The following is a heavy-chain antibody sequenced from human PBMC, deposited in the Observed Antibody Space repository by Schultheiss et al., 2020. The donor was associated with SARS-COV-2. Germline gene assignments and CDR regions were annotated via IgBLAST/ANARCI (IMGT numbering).Heavy chain of an antibody. Sequence: SETLSLTCTVSGGSISSYYWSWVRQPPGKGLEWIAYIYYSGSTNYNPSLKSRVTISVDTSKNQFSLKLSSVTAADTAVYYCARRVNDGRWFDPWGQGALVTVSS. CDR2: IYYSGST. CDR1: GGSISSYY. J-gene: IGHJ5*02. CDR3: ARRVNDGRWFDP. D-gene: IGHD1-1*01. V-gene: IGHV4-59*08.